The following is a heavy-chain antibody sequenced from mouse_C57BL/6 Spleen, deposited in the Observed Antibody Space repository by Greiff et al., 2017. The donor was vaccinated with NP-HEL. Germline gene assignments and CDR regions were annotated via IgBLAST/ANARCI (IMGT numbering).Heavy chain of an antibody. CDR2: IYPGDGDT. D-gene: IGHD1-1*01. Sequence: VKLMESGPELVKPGASVKISCKASGYAFSSSWMNWVKQRPGKGLEWIGRIYPGDGDTNYNGKFKGKATLTADKSSSTAYMQLSSLTSEDSAVYFCARSSYYGSSYDAMDYWGQGTSVTVSS. CDR3: ARSSYYGSSYDAMDY. J-gene: IGHJ4*01. CDR1: GYAFSSSW. V-gene: IGHV1-82*01.